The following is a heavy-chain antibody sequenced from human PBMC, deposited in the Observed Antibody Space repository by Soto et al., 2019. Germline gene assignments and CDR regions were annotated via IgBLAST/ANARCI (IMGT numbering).Heavy chain of an antibody. Sequence: EVQLLESGGGLVQPGGSLRLSCAASGFTFSSYAMSWVRQAPGKGLEWVSAISGRGGSTYYADSVTVRFTISRDNSKNTLYLQKNSLRAEYTAVYYCAKDRNPLWFGDTYPTGWFDPWGQGTLVTVSS. D-gene: IGHD3-10*01. J-gene: IGHJ5*02. CDR3: AKDRNPLWFGDTYPTGWFDP. V-gene: IGHV3-23*01. CDR1: GFTFSSYA. CDR2: ISGRGGST.